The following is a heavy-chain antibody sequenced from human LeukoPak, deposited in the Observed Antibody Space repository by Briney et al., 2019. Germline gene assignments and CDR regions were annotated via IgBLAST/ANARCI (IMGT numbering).Heavy chain of an antibody. CDR2: ISGSGSDL. CDR1: GFSFSDYY. V-gene: IGHV3-11*01. CDR3: ARSIGYYYTMDV. D-gene: IGHD3-22*01. Sequence: GGSLRLSCVACGFSFSDYYMSWVRQAPGRGLEWISYISGSGSDLYYADSVKGRFTISRDNANNSMYLQMNSLRAEDTAVYYCARSIGYYYTMDVWGQGTTVTVSS. J-gene: IGHJ6*02.